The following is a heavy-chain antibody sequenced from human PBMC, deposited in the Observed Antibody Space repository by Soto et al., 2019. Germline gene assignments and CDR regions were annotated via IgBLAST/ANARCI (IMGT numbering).Heavy chain of an antibody. CDR3: ARPAVNDLDADSSAFDI. Sequence: QVQLVQSGAEVKEPGSSVKVSCKVSGGTFSSQTINWVRQVPGQGLEWMGSVIPIIGEGKYAQSFLGRVTIPADRSTSPAYMALSSLGSEDTAVYYCARPAVNDLDADSSAFDIWGQGTMVTVSS. CDR2: VIPIIGEG. J-gene: IGHJ3*02. V-gene: IGHV1-69*02. CDR1: GGTFSSQT. D-gene: IGHD1-1*01.